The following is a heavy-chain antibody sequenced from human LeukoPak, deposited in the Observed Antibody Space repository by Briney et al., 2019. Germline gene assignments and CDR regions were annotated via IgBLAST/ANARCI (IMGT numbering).Heavy chain of an antibody. J-gene: IGHJ3*02. CDR1: GDSISSYY. Sequence: PSETLSLTCTVSGDSISSYYWSWIRQPPGKGLEWIAYIYYSGITNYNPSLKSRVTISVDTSKNQFSLKLSSVTAADTAVYYCARDSRDYGERAFDIWGQGTLVTVSS. CDR2: IYYSGIT. CDR3: ARDSRDYGERAFDI. V-gene: IGHV4-59*01. D-gene: IGHD4-17*01.